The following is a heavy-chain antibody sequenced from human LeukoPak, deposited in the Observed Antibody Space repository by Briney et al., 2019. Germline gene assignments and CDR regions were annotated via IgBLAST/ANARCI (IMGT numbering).Heavy chain of an antibody. J-gene: IGHJ5*02. V-gene: IGHV4-59*12. CDR2: ISYIEST. Sequence: SETLSLTCTVSGGSISSSYWSWIRQPPGKGLEWIGYISYIESTNYNPSLKSRVTISVDTSKNQFSLKLSSVTAADTAVYYCARDFGSDYDFWSSRNTGPFDPWGQGTLVTVSS. D-gene: IGHD3-3*01. CDR3: ARDFGSDYDFWSSRNTGPFDP. CDR1: GGSISSSY.